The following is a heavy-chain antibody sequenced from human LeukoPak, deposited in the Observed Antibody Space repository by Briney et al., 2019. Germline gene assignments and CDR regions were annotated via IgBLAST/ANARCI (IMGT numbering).Heavy chain of an antibody. CDR2: MRRDGNEF. V-gene: IGHV3-7*01. J-gene: IGHJ4*02. Sequence: GGSLRLSCSASGFTFSTYWMSWVRQAPGKGLEWVANMRRDGNEFYYLDSVRGRFTISRDNAKNPLYLQMNSLRAEDTAVYYCARLCWVNQLAGFDSWGQGTLVTVSS. D-gene: IGHD2-2*01. CDR3: ARLCWVNQLAGFDS. CDR1: GFTFSTYW.